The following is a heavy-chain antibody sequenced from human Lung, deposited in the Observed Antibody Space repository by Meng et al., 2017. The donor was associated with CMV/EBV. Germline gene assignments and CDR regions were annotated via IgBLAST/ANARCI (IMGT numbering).Heavy chain of an antibody. CDR1: GFAFSSYW. CDR2: INSDGSST. J-gene: IGHJ3*02. Sequence: GGSXRLXCAASGFAFSSYWMHWVRQAPGKGLVWVSRINSDGSSTSYADSVKGRFTISRDNAKNTLYLQMNSLRAEDTAVYYCAREQPNSDAFDIWGQGKMVTVSS. CDR3: AREQPNSDAFDI. D-gene: IGHD4-23*01. V-gene: IGHV3-74*01.